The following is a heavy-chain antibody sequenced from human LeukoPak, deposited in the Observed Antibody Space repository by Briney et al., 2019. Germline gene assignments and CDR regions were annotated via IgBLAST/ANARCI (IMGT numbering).Heavy chain of an antibody. Sequence: GGSLGLSCAASGFTFSSYSMNWVRQAPGKGLQWVSYISSSSSTIYYADSVKGRFTISRDNAKNSLYLQMNSLRDEDTAVYYCARAYVSGRGAFDIWGQGTMVAVSS. CDR1: GFTFSSYS. CDR2: ISSSSSTI. CDR3: ARAYVSGRGAFDI. V-gene: IGHV3-48*02. D-gene: IGHD3-10*01. J-gene: IGHJ3*02.